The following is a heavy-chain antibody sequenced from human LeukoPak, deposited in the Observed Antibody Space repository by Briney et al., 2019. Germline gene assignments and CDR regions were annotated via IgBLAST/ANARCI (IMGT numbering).Heavy chain of an antibody. V-gene: IGHV1-18*01. CDR3: ARDWSTTMVRGVLSDY. D-gene: IGHD3-10*01. J-gene: IGHJ4*02. CDR1: GYTFTNYG. Sequence: ASVKVSCKASGYTFTNYGISWARQAPGQGLEWMGWISAYNGNTNYAQKLQGGVTMTTDTSTTTAYMELRSLRSDDTAIYYCARDWSTTMVRGVLSDYWGQGTLVTVSS. CDR2: ISAYNGNT.